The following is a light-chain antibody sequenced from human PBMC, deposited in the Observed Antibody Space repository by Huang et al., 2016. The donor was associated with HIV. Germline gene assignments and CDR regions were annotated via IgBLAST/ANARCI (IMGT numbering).Light chain of an antibody. CDR3: QQSYGSPRVT. CDR2: TTS. V-gene: IGKV1-39*01. J-gene: IGKJ3*01. CDR1: QNINIH. Sequence: DIQMTQSPSSLSAFVGDNVTITCRASQNINIHLNWYQQKPGKGPRILIYTTSTLCTGVPSRFSGSGSGTHVTLTINSLQPEESATYSCQQSYGSPRVTFGPGTKINI.